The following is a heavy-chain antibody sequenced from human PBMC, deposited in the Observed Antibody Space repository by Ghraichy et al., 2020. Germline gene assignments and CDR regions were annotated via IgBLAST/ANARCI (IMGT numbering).Heavy chain of an antibody. CDR3: ARDNGCSGGSCYPEGYNWFVP. CDR1: RYTVRTSV. D-gene: IGHD2-15*01. Sequence: ASVKVSCKIGRYTVRTSVTPHLLQCPRQGVEWMGIINPSGGSTSYAQKFQGRVTMTRDTSTSTVYMELSSLRSEDTAVYYCARDNGCSGGSCYPEGYNWFVPWGQ. V-gene: IGHV1-46*01. CDR2: INPSGGST. J-gene: IGHJ5*02.